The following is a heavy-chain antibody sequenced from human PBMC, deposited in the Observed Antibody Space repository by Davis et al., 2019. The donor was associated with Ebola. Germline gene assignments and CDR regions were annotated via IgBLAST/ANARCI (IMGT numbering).Heavy chain of an antibody. J-gene: IGHJ4*02. CDR3: TISSTNWDY. CDR1: GFTFSGSA. V-gene: IGHV3-73*01. D-gene: IGHD2-2*01. Sequence: PGGSLRLSCAASGFTFSGSAMYWVRQASGKGLEWVGRIRSKANSYATAYAASVKGRFTISRDDSKNTAYLQMNSLKTEDTAVYYCTISSTNWDYWGQGTLVTVSS. CDR2: IRSKANSYAT.